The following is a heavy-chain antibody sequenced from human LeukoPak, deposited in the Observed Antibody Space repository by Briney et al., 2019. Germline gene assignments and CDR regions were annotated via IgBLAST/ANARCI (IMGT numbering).Heavy chain of an antibody. J-gene: IGHJ5*02. V-gene: IGHV4-34*01. CDR1: GGSFRGYY. CDR3: ARASIVVVVAAQRNWFDP. D-gene: IGHD2-15*01. Sequence: SSETLSLTCAVYGGSFRGYYWSWIRQPPGKGLEWIGEINHSGSTNYNPSLKSRVTISVDTSKNQFSLKLSSVTAADTAVYYCARASIVVVVAAQRNWFDPWGQGTLVTVSS. CDR2: INHSGST.